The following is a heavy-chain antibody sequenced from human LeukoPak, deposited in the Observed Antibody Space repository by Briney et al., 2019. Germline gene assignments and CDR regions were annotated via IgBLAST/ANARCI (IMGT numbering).Heavy chain of an antibody. D-gene: IGHD7-27*01. Sequence: GGGLRLSCAASGVTFISYVVQWVRQAPGKGVEGVAVISYDGSNKYYADSAKGRFTISRDNAKNTLYLQMKSRRGEDEGVYVCARGGDPPEALGDAFVIWGQGKLVTVSS. CDR2: ISYDGSNK. CDR3: ARGGDPPEALGDAFVI. V-gene: IGHV3-30*04. J-gene: IGHJ3*02. CDR1: GVTFISYV.